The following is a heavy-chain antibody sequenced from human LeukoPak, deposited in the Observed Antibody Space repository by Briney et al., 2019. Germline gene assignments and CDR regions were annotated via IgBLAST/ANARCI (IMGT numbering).Heavy chain of an antibody. D-gene: IGHD2-2*01. CDR3: ARAGNSFDIVVVPAANNWFDP. CDR2: INPSGGST. J-gene: IGHJ5*02. V-gene: IGHV1-46*01. CDR1: GYTFTSYY. Sequence: ASVKVSCTASGYTFTSYYMYWVRQAPGQGLEWMGIINPSGGSTSYAQKFQGRVTMTRDTSTSTVYMELSSLRSEDTAVYYCARAGNSFDIVVVPAANNWFDPWGQGTLVTVSS.